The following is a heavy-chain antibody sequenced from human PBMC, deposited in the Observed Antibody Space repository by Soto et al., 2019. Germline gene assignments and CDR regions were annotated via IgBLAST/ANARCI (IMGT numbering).Heavy chain of an antibody. Sequence: TLSLTCTVSGGSISSYYWSWIRQPPGKGLEWIGYIYYTGSTTYNPSLKSRVTISLDTSKNQFSLKLTSVTATDTAVYYCARKYRDYFDYWGQGALVTVSS. CDR2: IYYTGST. CDR1: GGSISSYY. D-gene: IGHD2-2*01. J-gene: IGHJ4*02. CDR3: ARKYRDYFDY. V-gene: IGHV4-59*08.